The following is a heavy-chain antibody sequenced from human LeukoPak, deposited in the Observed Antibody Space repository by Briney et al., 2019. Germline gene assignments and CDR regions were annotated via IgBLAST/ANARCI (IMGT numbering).Heavy chain of an antibody. Sequence: GGSLRLSCAASGFTFSRYEMNWVRQAPGKGLEWVSYISRSGDTIYFADSVKGRFTISRDNAKNSLYLQMSSLRAEDTAVYYCARDYASDYWGQGTLVSVSS. CDR3: ARDYASDY. CDR1: GFTFSRYE. D-gene: IGHD3-10*01. CDR2: ISRSGDTI. J-gene: IGHJ4*02. V-gene: IGHV3-48*03.